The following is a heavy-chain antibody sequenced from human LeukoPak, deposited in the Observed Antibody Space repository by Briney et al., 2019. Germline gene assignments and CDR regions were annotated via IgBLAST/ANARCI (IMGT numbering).Heavy chain of an antibody. CDR1: GYTFTSHF. CDR3: ARSEYYDILTGYLFWFDP. Sequence: ASVKVSCKASGYTFTSHFMHWVRQAPGQGLEWMGIINPSGGSTSYAQKFQGRVTMTRDTSTSTVYMELSSLRSEDTAVYYCARSEYYDILTGYLFWFDPWGQGTLVTVSS. V-gene: IGHV1-46*01. J-gene: IGHJ5*02. D-gene: IGHD3-9*01. CDR2: INPSGGST.